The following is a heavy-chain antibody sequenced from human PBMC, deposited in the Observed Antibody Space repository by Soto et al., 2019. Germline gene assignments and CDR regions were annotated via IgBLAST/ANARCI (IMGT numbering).Heavy chain of an antibody. CDR1: GGTFSSYA. Sequence: ASVKVSCKASGGTFSSYAISWVRQAPGQGLEWMGRIIPILGIANYAQKFQGRVTITADKSTSTAYMELSSLRSEDTAVYYCARDSGLYSGYDSTNLPTDIAAAGAFDYWGQGTLVTVTS. D-gene: IGHD5-12*01. J-gene: IGHJ4*02. CDR3: ARDSGLYSGYDSTNLPTDIAAAGAFDY. V-gene: IGHV1-69*04. CDR2: IIPILGIA.